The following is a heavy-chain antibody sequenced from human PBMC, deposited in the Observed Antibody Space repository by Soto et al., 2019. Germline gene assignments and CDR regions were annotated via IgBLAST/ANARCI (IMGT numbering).Heavy chain of an antibody. CDR1: GLTFSRSW. CDR3: GTGVI. V-gene: IGHV3-7*01. Sequence: EVQVVESGGGLVQPGGSLRLSCAASGLTFSRSWMNWVRQAPGKGLEWLAYIKEDGSEKQYVDSVKGRFTITRDNAKGSLYLKMNSLRVDDTAVYYCGTGVIWGNGTTVNVSS. CDR2: IKEDGSEK. J-gene: IGHJ6*04.